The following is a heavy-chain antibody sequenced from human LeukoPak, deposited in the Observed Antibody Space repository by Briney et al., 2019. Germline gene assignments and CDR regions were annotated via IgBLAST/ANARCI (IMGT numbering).Heavy chain of an antibody. CDR2: ISYDGGNK. Sequence: GGSLRLSCAASGFTFSSYAMHWVRQAPGKGLEWVAVISYDGGNKYYADSVKGRFTISRDNSKNTLYLQMNSLRAEDTAVYYSAKDQGSGYDYFSSRVFDYWGQGTLVTVSS. CDR3: AKDQGSGYDYFSSRVFDY. CDR1: GFTFSSYA. V-gene: IGHV3-30*18. J-gene: IGHJ4*02. D-gene: IGHD5-12*01.